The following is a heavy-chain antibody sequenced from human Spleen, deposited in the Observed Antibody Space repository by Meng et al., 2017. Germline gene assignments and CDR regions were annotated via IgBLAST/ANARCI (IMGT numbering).Heavy chain of an antibody. CDR1: GCPFGCSV. CDR3: ARDYTVSGGNNWFDP. CDR2: MSDSCGT. D-gene: IGHD4-23*01. Sequence: PPAVLISTCRCSGCPFGCSVGSLVREAAGKGPEWIGGMSDSCGTTTNPSMKSGVDMSVHTSKKQFSLKVTSVTAADTAVYYCARDYTVSGGNNWFDPWGQGTLVTVSS. V-gene: IGHV4-4*07. J-gene: IGHJ5*02.